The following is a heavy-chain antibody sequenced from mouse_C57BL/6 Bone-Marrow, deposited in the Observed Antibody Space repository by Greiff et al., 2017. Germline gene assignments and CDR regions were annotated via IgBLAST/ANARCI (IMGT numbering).Heavy chain of an antibody. J-gene: IGHJ2*01. Sequence: EVKVVESGAELVRPGASVKLSCTASGFNIKDDYMHWVKQRPEQGLEWIGWIDPENGDTEYASKFQGKATITADTSSNTAYLQLSSLTSEDTAVYYCTSYGNYDDWGKGTTLTVSS. CDR1: GFNIKDDY. CDR2: IDPENGDT. D-gene: IGHD2-1*01. V-gene: IGHV14-4*01. CDR3: TSYGNYDD.